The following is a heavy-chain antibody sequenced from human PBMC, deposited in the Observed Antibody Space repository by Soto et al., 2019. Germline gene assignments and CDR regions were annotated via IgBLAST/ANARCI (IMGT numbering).Heavy chain of an antibody. CDR2: ISSNGGST. V-gene: IGHV3-64*01. CDR3: ARERGGRAAGTWPSFDI. J-gene: IGHJ3*02. CDR1: GFTFSSYA. D-gene: IGHD6-13*01. Sequence: GESLKISCAASGFTFSSYAMHWVRQAPGKGLEYVSAISSNGGSTYYANSVKGRFTISRDNSKNTLYLQMGSLRAEDMAVYYCARERGGRAAGTWPSFDIWGQGTMVTVSS.